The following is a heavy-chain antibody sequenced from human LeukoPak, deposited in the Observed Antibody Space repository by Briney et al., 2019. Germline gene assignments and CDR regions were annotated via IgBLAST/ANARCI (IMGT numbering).Heavy chain of an antibody. J-gene: IGHJ4*02. Sequence: VASVKVSCKASGGTFSSYAISWVRQAPGQGLEWMGGIIPIFGTANYAQKFQGRVTITADKSTSTAYMELSSLRSEDTAVYYCARAPPRSSGWYCFDYWGQGTLVTVSS. CDR3: ARAPPRSSGWYCFDY. V-gene: IGHV1-69*06. CDR1: GGTFSSYA. CDR2: IIPIFGTA. D-gene: IGHD6-19*01.